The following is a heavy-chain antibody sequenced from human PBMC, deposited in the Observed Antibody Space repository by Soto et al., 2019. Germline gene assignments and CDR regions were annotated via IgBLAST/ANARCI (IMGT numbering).Heavy chain of an antibody. D-gene: IGHD4-17*01. V-gene: IGHV3-23*01. CDR2: ISGSGGRT. CDR1: GFTFRDSA. Sequence: GGSLRLSCVGSGFTFRDSAVSWVRQAPGKGLEWVSAISGSGGRTYYADSVEGRFTISRDNSKNTLYLQMTALTAEDAAVYYCARLNSGDYGLDYFAYWGHGTLVTVSS. CDR3: ARLNSGDYGLDYFAY. J-gene: IGHJ4*01.